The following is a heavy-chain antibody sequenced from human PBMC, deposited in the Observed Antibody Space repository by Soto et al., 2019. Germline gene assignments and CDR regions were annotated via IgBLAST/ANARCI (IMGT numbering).Heavy chain of an antibody. CDR1: GGSISSYY. D-gene: IGHD2-15*01. J-gene: IGHJ5*02. CDR3: ARLAAFGFVVGLGWFDP. CDR2: IYYSGST. V-gene: IGHV4-59*08. Sequence: QVQLQESGPGLVKPSETLSLTCTVSGGSISSYYWSWIRQPPGKGLEWIGYIYYSGSTNYNPSLKSRVTISVDTSKNQFSLKLSSVTAADTAVYYCARLAAFGFVVGLGWFDPWGQGTLVTVSS.